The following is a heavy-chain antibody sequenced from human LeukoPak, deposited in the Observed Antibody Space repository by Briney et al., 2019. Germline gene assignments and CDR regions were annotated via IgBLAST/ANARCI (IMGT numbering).Heavy chain of an antibody. CDR3: ARRARWYYYDSSGHHDAFDI. CDR2: INPNSGGT. Sequence: GSSVKVSCKASGGTFSSYAISWVRQAPGQGLEWMGRINPNSGGTNYAQKFQGRVTMTRDTSISTAYMELSRLRSDDTAVYYCARRARWYYYDSSGHHDAFDIWGQGTMVTVSS. J-gene: IGHJ3*02. V-gene: IGHV1-2*06. CDR1: GGTFSSYA. D-gene: IGHD3-22*01.